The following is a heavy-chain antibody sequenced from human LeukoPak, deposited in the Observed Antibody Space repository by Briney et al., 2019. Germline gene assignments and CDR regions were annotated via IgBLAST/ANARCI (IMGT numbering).Heavy chain of an antibody. Sequence: AESLSLTCTVSGASITSFYYNWIRQSAGKGLEWIGRIQINGRTDYRPSLNSRVTMSVNTSKKQISLKLTSVTAAATAVYFCSRGGGYGDYWGQGILVTVSS. CDR3: SRGGGYGDY. V-gene: IGHV4-4*07. CDR1: GASITSFY. J-gene: IGHJ4*02. CDR2: IQINGRT. D-gene: IGHD5-12*01.